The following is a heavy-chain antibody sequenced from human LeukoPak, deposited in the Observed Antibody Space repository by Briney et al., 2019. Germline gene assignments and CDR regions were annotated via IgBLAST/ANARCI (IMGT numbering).Heavy chain of an antibody. Sequence: ASVKVSCKASGYTFTNYYLHWVRQAPGQGLEWLGIINPSAGSTNYAQRFQGRVTMTSDTSTSTVYMELSSLRSEDAAVYYCARPSGGYFDYWGQGTLVTVSS. CDR1: GYTFTNYY. V-gene: IGHV1-46*01. CDR2: INPSAGST. J-gene: IGHJ4*02. D-gene: IGHD1-26*01. CDR3: ARPSGGYFDY.